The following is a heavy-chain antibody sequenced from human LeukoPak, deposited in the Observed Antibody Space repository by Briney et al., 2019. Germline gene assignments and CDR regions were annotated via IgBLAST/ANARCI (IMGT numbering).Heavy chain of an antibody. V-gene: IGHV4-39*01. D-gene: IGHD3-10*01. CDR1: GGSISDNTYY. CDR3: ANRGIYGYFNY. Sequence: SETLSLTCTVTGGSISDNTYYWGWVRQPPGKGLEWIGSMSYSGTTWYNPSLKSRVIISADTSKNLLSLRLTSVTAADTAVYYCANRGIYGYFNYWGQGTLVTVSS. CDR2: MSYSGTT. J-gene: IGHJ4*02.